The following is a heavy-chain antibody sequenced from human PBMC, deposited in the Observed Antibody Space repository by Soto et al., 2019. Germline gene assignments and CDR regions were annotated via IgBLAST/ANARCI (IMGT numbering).Heavy chain of an antibody. V-gene: IGHV3-49*03. Sequence: GGSLRLSCTASGFTFGDYAMSWFRQAPGKGLEWVGFIRSKAYGGTTEYAASVKGRFTISRDDSKSIAYLQMNSLKTEDTAVYYCTRDGPQRGYRLDYWGQGTLVTVSS. D-gene: IGHD5-18*01. CDR2: IRSKAYGGTT. CDR3: TRDGPQRGYRLDY. CDR1: GFTFGDYA. J-gene: IGHJ4*02.